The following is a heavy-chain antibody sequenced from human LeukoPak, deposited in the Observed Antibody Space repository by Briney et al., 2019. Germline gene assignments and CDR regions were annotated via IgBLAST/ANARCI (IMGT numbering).Heavy chain of an antibody. Sequence: SETLSLTCTVSGGSISSSSYYWGWIRQPPGKGLEWIGSIYYSGSTYYNPSLKSRVTISVDTSKNQFSLKLSSVTAADTAVYYCARHRGGGGDSGDAFDIWGQGTMVTVSS. J-gene: IGHJ3*02. D-gene: IGHD4-23*01. V-gene: IGHV4-39*01. CDR1: GGSISSSSYY. CDR3: ARHRGGGGDSGDAFDI. CDR2: IYYSGST.